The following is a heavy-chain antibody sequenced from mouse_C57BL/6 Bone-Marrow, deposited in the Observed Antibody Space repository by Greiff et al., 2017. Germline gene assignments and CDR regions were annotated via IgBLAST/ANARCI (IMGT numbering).Heavy chain of an antibody. Sequence: QVQLQQPGAELVRPGSSVKLSCKASGYTFTSYWMDWVKQRPGQGLEWIGNIYPSDSETHYNQKFKDKATLTVDKSSSTAYMQLSSLTSEDSAVYYCARKGTTVVSDWYFDVWGTGTTVTVSS. CDR3: ARKGTTVVSDWYFDV. CDR2: IYPSDSET. V-gene: IGHV1-61*01. CDR1: GYTFTSYW. D-gene: IGHD1-1*01. J-gene: IGHJ1*03.